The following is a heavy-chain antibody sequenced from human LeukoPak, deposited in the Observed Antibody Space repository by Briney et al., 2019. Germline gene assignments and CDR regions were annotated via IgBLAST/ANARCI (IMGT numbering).Heavy chain of an antibody. Sequence: AGGSLRLSCAASGFTLSSYWMSWVRQAPGKGLEWVASIKQDGSEKYYVDSVKGRFTISRDNAKNSLYLQMNSLRAEDTALYYCARAPGEGWFDPWDQGTLVTVSS. CDR1: GFTLSSYW. D-gene: IGHD4-17*01. J-gene: IGHJ5*02. CDR3: ARAPGEGWFDP. CDR2: IKQDGSEK. V-gene: IGHV3-7*01.